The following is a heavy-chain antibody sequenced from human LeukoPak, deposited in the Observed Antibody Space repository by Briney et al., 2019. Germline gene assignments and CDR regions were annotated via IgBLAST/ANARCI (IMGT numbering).Heavy chain of an antibody. Sequence: SETLSLTCAVYGGSFSGYYWSWFRQPPGKGLEWIGEINHSGSTNYNPSLKSRVTMSVDTSKNQFSLKLSSVTAADTAVYYCASPTGVPDAFDIWGQGTMVTVSS. J-gene: IGHJ3*02. CDR2: INHSGST. V-gene: IGHV4-34*01. CDR1: GGSFSGYY. CDR3: ASPTGVPDAFDI. D-gene: IGHD4-11*01.